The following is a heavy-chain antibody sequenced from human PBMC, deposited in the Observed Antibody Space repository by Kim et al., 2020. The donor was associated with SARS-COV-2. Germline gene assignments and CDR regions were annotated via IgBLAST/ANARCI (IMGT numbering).Heavy chain of an antibody. J-gene: IGHJ6*02. D-gene: IGHD3-22*01. CDR2: ISDDGGNK. V-gene: IGHV3-30*03. CDR3: AREAAVITFYGMDV. CDR1: GFTFSSYV. Sequence: GGSLRLSCAASGFTFSSYVMHWVRQAPGKGLEWVAIISDDGGNKYYVDSVKGRFTISRDNSKNTLYLQMNSLRAEDTAVYYCAREAAVITFYGMDVWGQGSTDTVFS.